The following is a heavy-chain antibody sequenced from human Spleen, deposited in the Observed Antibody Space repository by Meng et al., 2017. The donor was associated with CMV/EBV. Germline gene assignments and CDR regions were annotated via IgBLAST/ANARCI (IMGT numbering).Heavy chain of an antibody. V-gene: IGHV3-11*01. CDR2: ISSSGKTI. Sequence: SLKISCAASGFTFSDYYMSWSRQAQGKGLEWLSYISSSGKTIYSADSLKGRVTVSRDNAKNSLYLLVNSLRGEDTAVYYCAKDLRSTPDPGIVVVPAFDYWGQGTLVTVSS. CDR3: AKDLRSTPDPGIVVVPAFDY. CDR1: GFTFSDYY. J-gene: IGHJ4*02. D-gene: IGHD2-2*01.